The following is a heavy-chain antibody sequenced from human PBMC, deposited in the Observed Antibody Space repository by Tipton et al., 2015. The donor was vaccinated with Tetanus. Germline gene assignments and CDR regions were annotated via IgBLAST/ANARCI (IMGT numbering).Heavy chain of an antibody. CDR1: GYTFTSYD. CDR3: VKDTSPGGADY. V-gene: IGHV1-8*01. J-gene: IGHJ4*02. CDR2: MNPNSGNT. D-gene: IGHD1-1*01. Sequence: QLVQSGAEVKKPGASVKVSCKASGYTFTSYDINWVRQATGQGLEWMGWMNPNSGNTGYADSVKGRFTTSRDTAKAALYLQMNGLRTEDTALYYCVKDTSPGGADYWGQGILVTVSS.